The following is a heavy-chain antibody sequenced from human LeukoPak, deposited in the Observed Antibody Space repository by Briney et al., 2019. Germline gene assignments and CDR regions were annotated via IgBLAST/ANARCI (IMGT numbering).Heavy chain of an antibody. Sequence: LRLSCAASGFTFSSYEMNWVRQPPGKGLEWIGYIYYSGSTNYNPSLESRVTISVDTSKNQLSLKLSSVTAADTAVYYCARGFRYCSSTSCYAFDIWGQGTMVTVSS. CDR1: GFTFSSYE. CDR2: IYYSGST. J-gene: IGHJ3*02. D-gene: IGHD2-2*01. V-gene: IGHV4-59*01. CDR3: ARGFRYCSSTSCYAFDI.